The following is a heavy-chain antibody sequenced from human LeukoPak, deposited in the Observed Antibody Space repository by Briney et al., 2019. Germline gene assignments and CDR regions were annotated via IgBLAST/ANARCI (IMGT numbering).Heavy chain of an antibody. CDR3: ARSRSSSPYYFDT. CDR2: VFYSGTT. D-gene: IGHD6-19*01. J-gene: IGHJ4*02. CDR1: RGSISTYY. V-gene: IGHV4-59*01. Sequence: PSETLSLTCSVSRGSISTYYWSWIRQPPGKGLEWIGVVFYSGTTNSNPSVKSRVSMSVDMSKNHLSLELTSVTAADSAVYYCARSRSSSPYYFDTWGQGTLVTVSS.